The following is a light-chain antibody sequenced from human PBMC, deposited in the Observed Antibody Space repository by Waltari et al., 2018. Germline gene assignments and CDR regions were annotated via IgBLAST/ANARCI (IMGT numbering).Light chain of an antibody. CDR2: GAS. J-gene: IGKJ1*01. CDR1: QSIRSN. CDR3: QQYDNWLGT. Sequence: EIVMTHSPATRSVFPGEGSTFSCRASQSIRSNLDWYQHKPGKAPRLVIYGASTRATGIPSRFSGSGSGTEYTLTISSLQSEDFAAYFCQQYDNWLGTFGEGTKVEIK. V-gene: IGKV3-15*01.